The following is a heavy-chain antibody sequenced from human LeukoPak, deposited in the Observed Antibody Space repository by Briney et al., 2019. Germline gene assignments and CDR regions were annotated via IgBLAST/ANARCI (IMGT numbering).Heavy chain of an antibody. CDR2: IIPIFGTA. CDR3: ARDRGAGNYYGSGSMDV. Sequence: GASVKVSCKASGGTFSSYAISWVRQAPGQGLEWMGGIIPIFGTANYAQKFQGRVTITADESTSTAYMELSSLRSEDTAVYYCARDRGAGNYYGSGSMDVWGKGTTVSISS. D-gene: IGHD3-10*01. CDR1: GGTFSSYA. J-gene: IGHJ6*03. V-gene: IGHV1-69*13.